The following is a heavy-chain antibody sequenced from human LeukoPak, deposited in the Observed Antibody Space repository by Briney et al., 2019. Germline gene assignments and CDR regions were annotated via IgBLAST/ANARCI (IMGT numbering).Heavy chain of an antibody. D-gene: IGHD4-17*01. Sequence: RPGGSLRLSCAASGFTFSSYEMNWVRQAPGKGLEWVSYISSSGSTIYYADSVKGRFTISRDNAKNSLYLQMNSLRAEDTAVYYCASSDTVTTGGYWGQGTLVTVSS. CDR1: GFTFSSYE. V-gene: IGHV3-48*03. CDR3: ASSDTVTTGGY. CDR2: ISSSGSTI. J-gene: IGHJ4*02.